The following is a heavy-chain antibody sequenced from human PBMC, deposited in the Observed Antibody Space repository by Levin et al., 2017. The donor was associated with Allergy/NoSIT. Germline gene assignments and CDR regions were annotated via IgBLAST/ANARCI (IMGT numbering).Heavy chain of an antibody. J-gene: IGHJ5*02. D-gene: IGHD6-19*01. CDR2: ISGSGGST. V-gene: IGHV3-23*01. CDR1: GFTFSSYA. Sequence: GESLKISCAASGFTFSSYAMSWVRQAPGKGLEWVSAISGSGGSTYYADSVKGRFTISRDNSKNTLYLQMNSLRAEDTAVYYCAKGFSSRGENWFDPWGQGTLVTVSS. CDR3: AKGFSSRGENWFDP.